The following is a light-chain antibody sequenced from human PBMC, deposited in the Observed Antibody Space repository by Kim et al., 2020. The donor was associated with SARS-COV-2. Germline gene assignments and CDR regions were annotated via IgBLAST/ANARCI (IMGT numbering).Light chain of an antibody. CDR2: AAS. CDR3: QQSDSIPYT. CDR1: QSISTF. Sequence: ASVGDRVTITCRASQSISTFLNWYQQKPGKAPKLLIYAASSLQSGVPSRFSGSGSGTDFSLTISSLQPEDFATYYCQQSDSIPYTFGQGTKVDIK. J-gene: IGKJ2*01. V-gene: IGKV1-39*01.